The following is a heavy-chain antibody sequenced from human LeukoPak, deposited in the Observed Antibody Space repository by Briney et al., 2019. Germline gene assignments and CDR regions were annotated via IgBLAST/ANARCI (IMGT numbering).Heavy chain of an antibody. CDR3: TTTYIVASTRKFGDY. D-gene: IGHD5-12*01. J-gene: IGHJ4*02. V-gene: IGHV3-15*01. CDR1: GFIFSNAC. Sequence: GGSLRLSCAASGFIFSNACMNWVRQAPGKGLEWVSRIKSKTGGGTTDYAAPVKGRFTISRDDSQNPVDLQISSLTAEDTAMYFCTTTYIVASTRKFGDYWGQGTLVVVSS. CDR2: IKSKTGGGTT.